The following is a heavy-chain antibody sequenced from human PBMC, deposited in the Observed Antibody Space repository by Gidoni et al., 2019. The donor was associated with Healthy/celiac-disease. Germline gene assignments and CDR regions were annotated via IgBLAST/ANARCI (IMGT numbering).Heavy chain of an antibody. CDR2: IIPIFGTA. CDR1: GGTFSSYA. D-gene: IGHD3-22*01. V-gene: IGHV1-69*01. CDR3: ARDRFGYYTEYYYYYMDV. Sequence: QVQLVQSGAEVKKPGSSVKVSCKASGGTFSSYAISWVRQAPGQGLEWMGGIIPIFGTANYAQKFQGRVTITADESTSTAYMELSSLRSEDTAVYYCARDRFGYYTEYYYYYMDVWGKGTTVTVSS. J-gene: IGHJ6*03.